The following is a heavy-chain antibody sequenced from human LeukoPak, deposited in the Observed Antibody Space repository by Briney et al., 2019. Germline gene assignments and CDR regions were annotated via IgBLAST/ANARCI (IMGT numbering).Heavy chain of an antibody. CDR1: GFSFSDSA. Sequence: GRSLRLSCAASGFSFSDSAMHWVRQAPGKGLEWVSGVGVTNDYVAYADSVKGRFSISRDNAKNSLYLQMNSLRAEDTALYHCVKAGTGYRTGGKCYRPFDFWGQGALVTVSS. D-gene: IGHD2-8*02. CDR3: VKAGTGYRTGGKCYRPFDF. CDR2: VGVTNDYV. J-gene: IGHJ4*02. V-gene: IGHV3-9*01.